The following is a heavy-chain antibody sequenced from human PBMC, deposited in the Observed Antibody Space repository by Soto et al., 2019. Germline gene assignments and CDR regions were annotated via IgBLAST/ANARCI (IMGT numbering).Heavy chain of an antibody. J-gene: IGHJ5*02. CDR2: VYHNGNA. Sequence: SETLSLTCEVCGYSISSGYYWGWIRQTPGKGLEWMGSVYHNGNAYYNPSLKSRVTISLVASNNQLSLNLRSVTAADTAIYYCARDRAGYYSGTYYLAWFDPWGQGTLVTVSS. CDR3: ARDRAGYYSGTYYLAWFDP. D-gene: IGHD1-26*01. CDR1: GYSISSGYY. V-gene: IGHV4-38-2*02.